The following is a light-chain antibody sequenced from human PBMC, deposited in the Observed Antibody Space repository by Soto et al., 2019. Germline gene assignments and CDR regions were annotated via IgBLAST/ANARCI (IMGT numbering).Light chain of an antibody. Sequence: IQMTQSPSSLSASLGDRVIITCRASQYISNYLNWYQRKPGKAPKLLISAASSWGSGVTSRFSGSGSGTAFTLTISSLQAHDFAIYYCQQYNGYFPWTFGQGTQLDIK. CDR2: AAS. CDR3: QQYNGYFPWT. V-gene: IGKV1-5*01. J-gene: IGKJ5*01. CDR1: QYISNY.